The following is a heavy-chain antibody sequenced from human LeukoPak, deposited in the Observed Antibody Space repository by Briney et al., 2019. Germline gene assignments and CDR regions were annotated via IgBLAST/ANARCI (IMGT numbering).Heavy chain of an antibody. CDR3: AKDTDFWSGYYVPSMPDY. V-gene: IGHV3-23*01. CDR1: GFTFSSYA. CDR2: ISGSGGST. Sequence: GGSLRLSCAASGFTFSSYAMSWVRQAPGKGLEWVSAISGSGGSTYYADSVKGRFTISRDNSKNTLYLQMNSLRAEDTAVYYCAKDTDFWSGYYVPSMPDYWGQGTLVTVSS. J-gene: IGHJ4*02. D-gene: IGHD3-3*01.